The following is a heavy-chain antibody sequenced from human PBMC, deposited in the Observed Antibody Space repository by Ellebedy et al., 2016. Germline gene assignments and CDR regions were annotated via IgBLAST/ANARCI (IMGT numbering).Heavy chain of an antibody. CDR1: GYTFTSYG. CDR3: ARDKGAYDFWSGYSGYYYGMDV. CDR2: FDPEDGET. D-gene: IGHD3-3*01. V-gene: IGHV1-18*01. Sequence: ASVKVSCKASGYTFTSYGISWVRQAPGKGLEWMGGFDPEDGETIYAQKFQGRVTITRDTSASTAYMELSSLRSEDTAVYYCARDKGAYDFWSGYSGYYYGMDVWGQGTTVTVSS. J-gene: IGHJ6*02.